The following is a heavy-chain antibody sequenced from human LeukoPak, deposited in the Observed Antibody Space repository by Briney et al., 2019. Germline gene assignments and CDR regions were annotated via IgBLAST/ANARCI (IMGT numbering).Heavy chain of an antibody. Sequence: SETLSLTCAVYGGSLSGYYWSWIHQPPGKGLEWIGEINHSGSTNYNPSLKSRVTISVDTSKNQFSLKLSSVTAADTAVYYCASGGIVTTIEGWFDPWGQGTLVTVSS. CDR2: INHSGST. D-gene: IGHD5-12*01. CDR1: GGSLSGYY. V-gene: IGHV4-34*01. J-gene: IGHJ5*02. CDR3: ASGGIVTTIEGWFDP.